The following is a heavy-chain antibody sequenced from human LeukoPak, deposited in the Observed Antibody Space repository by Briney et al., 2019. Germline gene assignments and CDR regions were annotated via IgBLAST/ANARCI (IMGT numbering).Heavy chain of an antibody. V-gene: IGHV3-30*02. Sequence: PGGSLRLSCAASGFTYSSYGMHWVRQAPGKGLEWVAFIRYDGSNKYYADSVKGRFTISRDNAKNSLFLQMNSLRAEDTAVYYCARDGAYGDYEGGWFDPWGQGTLVTVSS. D-gene: IGHD4-17*01. CDR1: GFTYSSYG. CDR3: ARDGAYGDYEGGWFDP. J-gene: IGHJ5*02. CDR2: IRYDGSNK.